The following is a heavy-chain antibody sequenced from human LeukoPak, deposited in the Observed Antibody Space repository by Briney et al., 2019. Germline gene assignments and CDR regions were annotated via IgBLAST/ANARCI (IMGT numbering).Heavy chain of an antibody. CDR3: ARREPHGDYGGKIRYYYYMDV. V-gene: IGHV4-34*01. CDR2: INHSGNT. CDR1: GGSFSGYY. J-gene: IGHJ6*03. D-gene: IGHD4-23*01. Sequence: SETLSLTCAVYGGSFSGYYWSWIRQPPGKGLEWIGEINHSGNTNSNPSLKSRVTMSVDTSKNQFSLRLSSLTAADTAMYYCARREPHGDYGGKIRYYYYMDVWGKGTTITISS.